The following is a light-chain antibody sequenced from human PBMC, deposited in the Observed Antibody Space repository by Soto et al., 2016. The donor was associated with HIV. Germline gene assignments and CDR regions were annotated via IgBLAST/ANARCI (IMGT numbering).Light chain of an antibody. CDR2: KDT. CDR3: QSTDTTSTHRWL. V-gene: IGLV3-25*03. J-gene: IGLJ3*02. Sequence: SYELTQPPSVSVSPGQTARITCSGDTLAKQHAYWYQQKAGQAPVLVIYKDTERPSGIPERFSGSSSGTTVTLTISGVQAEDEADYYCQSTDTTSTHRWLFGGGTKVTVL. CDR1: TLAKQH.